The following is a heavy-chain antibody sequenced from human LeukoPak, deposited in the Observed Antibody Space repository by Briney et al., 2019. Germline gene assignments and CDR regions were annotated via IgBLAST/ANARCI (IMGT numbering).Heavy chain of an antibody. Sequence: ASVKVSCKASGYIFSGYYTHWVRQAPGQGLEWMGWINPNTGGTNYAQKFQGRVTMTRDTSISTAYMELTRLTSDDTAVYYCARGLSYSGSYYFDYWGQGTLVPVSS. CDR1: GYIFSGYY. J-gene: IGHJ4*02. CDR3: ARGLSYSGSYYFDY. D-gene: IGHD1-26*01. CDR2: INPNTGGT. V-gene: IGHV1-2*02.